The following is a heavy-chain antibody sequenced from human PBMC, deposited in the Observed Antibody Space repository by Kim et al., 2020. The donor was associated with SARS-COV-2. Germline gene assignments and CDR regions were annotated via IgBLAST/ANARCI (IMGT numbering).Heavy chain of an antibody. CDR3: ARDLNNWNDEWSWFDP. V-gene: IGHV1-18*04. D-gene: IGHD1-1*01. CDR2: ISAYNGNT. CDR1: GYTFTSYG. J-gene: IGHJ5*02. Sequence: ASVKVSCKASGYTFTSYGISWVRQAPGQGLEWMGWISAYNGNTNYAQKLQGRVTMTTDTSTSTAYMELRSLRSDDTAVYYCARDLNNWNDEWSWFDPWGQGTLVTVSS.